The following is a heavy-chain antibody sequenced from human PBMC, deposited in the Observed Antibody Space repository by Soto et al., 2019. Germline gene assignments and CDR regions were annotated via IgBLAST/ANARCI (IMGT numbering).Heavy chain of an antibody. V-gene: IGHV1-18*01. Sequence: ASVKVSCKASGYTFTSYGISWVRQAPGQGLEWMGWISAYNGNTNYAQKLQGRVTMTTDTSTSTAYMELRSLRSDDTAVYYCARDGSGRYYDVVNFDLWGRGTLVTVSS. J-gene: IGHJ2*01. D-gene: IGHD1-26*01. CDR3: ARDGSGRYYDVVNFDL. CDR2: ISAYNGNT. CDR1: GYTFTSYG.